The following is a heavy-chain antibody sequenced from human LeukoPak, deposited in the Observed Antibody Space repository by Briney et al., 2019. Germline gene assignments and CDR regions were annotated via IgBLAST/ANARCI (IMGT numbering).Heavy chain of an antibody. CDR3: AKDGDGWSYYTNFDY. CDR2: ISGSGGST. CDR1: GFTFSSYA. D-gene: IGHD1-26*01. J-gene: IGHJ4*02. V-gene: IGHV3-23*01. Sequence: GGSLRLSCAASGFTFSSYAMRWVRQAPGKGLEWGSAISGSGGSTYYTDSVKGRFTISRDNSKNTLYLQMNSLRAEDTAVYYCAKDGDGWSYYTNFDYWGQGTLVTVSS.